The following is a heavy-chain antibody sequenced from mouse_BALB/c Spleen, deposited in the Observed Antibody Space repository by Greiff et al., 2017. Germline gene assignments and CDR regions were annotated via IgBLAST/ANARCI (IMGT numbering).Heavy chain of an antibody. J-gene: IGHJ4*01. CDR3: AREVWLRDAMDY. CDR1: GFTFSSYG. CDR2: INSNGGST. V-gene: IGHV5-6-3*01. D-gene: IGHD2-2*01. Sequence: EVQLVESGGGLVQPGGSLKLSCAASGFTFSSYGMSWVRQTPDKRLELVATINSNGGSTYYPDSVKGRFTISRDNAKNTLYLQMSSLKSEDTAMYYCAREVWLRDAMDYWGQGTSVTVSS.